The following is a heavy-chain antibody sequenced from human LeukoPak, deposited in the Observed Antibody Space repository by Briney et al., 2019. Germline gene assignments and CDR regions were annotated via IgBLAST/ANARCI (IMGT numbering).Heavy chain of an antibody. CDR2: INSDGSST. Sequence: GGSLRLSCAASGFTFSSYWMHWVRQAPGKGLVWVSRINSDGSSTSYADSVKGRFTISRDNAKNTLYLQMNSLRAEDTAVYYCALLWFGELPDFDYWGQGTLVTVSS. CDR1: GFTFSSYW. CDR3: ALLWFGELPDFDY. V-gene: IGHV3-74*01. D-gene: IGHD3-10*01. J-gene: IGHJ4*02.